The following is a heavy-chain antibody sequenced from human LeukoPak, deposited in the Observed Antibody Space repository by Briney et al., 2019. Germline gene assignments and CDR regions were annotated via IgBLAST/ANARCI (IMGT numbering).Heavy chain of an antibody. V-gene: IGHV1-69*02. CDR1: GYTFTSYY. CDR3: ASPVAVAGTHFDY. Sequence: SVKVSCEASGYTFTSYYMHWVRQAPGQGLEWMGRIIPILGIANYAQKFQGRVTITADKSTSTAYMELSSLRSEDTAVYYCASPVAVAGTHFDYWGQGTLVTVSS. J-gene: IGHJ4*02. D-gene: IGHD6-19*01. CDR2: IIPILGIA.